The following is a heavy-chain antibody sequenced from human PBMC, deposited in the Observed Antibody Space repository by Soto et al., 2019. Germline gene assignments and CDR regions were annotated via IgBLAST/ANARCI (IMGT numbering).Heavy chain of an antibody. CDR3: ARVRPDSGYAFDY. D-gene: IGHD5-12*01. CDR2: IIPIFGTA. CDR1: GGIFSSYA. J-gene: IGHJ4*02. Sequence: GASVKVSCKASGGIFSSYAISWVRQAPGQGLEWMGGIIPIFGTANYAQKFQGRVTITADESTSTAYMELSSLRSEDTAVYYCARVRPDSGYAFDYWGQGTLVTVSS. V-gene: IGHV1-69*13.